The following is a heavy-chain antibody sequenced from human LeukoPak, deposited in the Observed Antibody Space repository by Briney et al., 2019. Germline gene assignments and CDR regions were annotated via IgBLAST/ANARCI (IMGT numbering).Heavy chain of an antibody. Sequence: SETLSLTCTVSGYSISSGYYWGWIRQPPGKGLEWIGSIYHSGSTYYNPSLKSRVTISVDTSKNQFSLKLSSVTAADTAVYYCAREYTGSRYPSNYGSGSHDAFDIWGQGTMVTVSS. J-gene: IGHJ3*02. V-gene: IGHV4-38-2*02. CDR2: IYHSGST. CDR1: GYSISSGYY. D-gene: IGHD3-10*01. CDR3: AREYTGSRYPSNYGSGSHDAFDI.